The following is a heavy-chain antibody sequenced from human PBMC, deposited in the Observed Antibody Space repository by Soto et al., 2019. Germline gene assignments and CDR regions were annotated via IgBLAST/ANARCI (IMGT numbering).Heavy chain of an antibody. CDR2: INEYGSVI. CDR1: GFTFSSYW. Sequence: GGSLRLSCAASGFTFSSYWMHWVRQVPGKGLVWVSRINEYGSVINYADSVKGRFTIFRDNSKNTLYLEMNSLRAEDAAVYYCTRDIGGRGAYWGQGTLVTVSS. J-gene: IGHJ4*02. CDR3: TRDIGGRGAY. D-gene: IGHD3-16*01. V-gene: IGHV3-74*01.